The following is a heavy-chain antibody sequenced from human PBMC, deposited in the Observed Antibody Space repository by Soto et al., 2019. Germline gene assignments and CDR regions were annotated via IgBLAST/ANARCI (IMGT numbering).Heavy chain of an antibody. J-gene: IGHJ4*02. CDR1: GYTLTELS. CDR2: FDPEDGET. V-gene: IGHV1-24*01. Sequence: ASVKVSCKVSGYTLTELSMHWVRQAPGKGLEWMGGFDPEDGETIYAQKFQGRVTMTEDTSTDTADMELSSLRSEDTAVYYCATVLNTAFSLYFDYWGQGTLVTVSS. CDR3: ATVLNTAFSLYFDY. D-gene: IGHD5-18*01.